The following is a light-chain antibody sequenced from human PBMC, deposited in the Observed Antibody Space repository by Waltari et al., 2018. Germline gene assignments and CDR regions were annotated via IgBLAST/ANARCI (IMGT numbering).Light chain of an antibody. V-gene: IGKV3-15*01. Sequence: EVVMTQSPATLSVSPGERATLPCRASQSVSSNLAWYQQKPGQAPRLLISDASTRATGIPARFSGSGSGTEFTLTISSLQSEDFAVYYCQQYNNWPPMTFGQGTKVEIK. CDR2: DAS. J-gene: IGKJ1*01. CDR3: QQYNNWPPMT. CDR1: QSVSSN.